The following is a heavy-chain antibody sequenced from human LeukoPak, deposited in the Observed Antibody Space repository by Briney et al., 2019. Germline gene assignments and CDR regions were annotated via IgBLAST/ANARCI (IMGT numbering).Heavy chain of an antibody. D-gene: IGHD5/OR15-5a*01. CDR3: TTEFFGSVYNN. V-gene: IGHV3-15*01. CDR2: IKSQTHGGTT. CDR1: GFTVSSNS. Sequence: GGSLRLSCTVPGFTVSSNSMSWVRQAPGKRLEWVGHIKSQTHGGTTDYAAPVKGRFTISRDDSKKTLYLQMNSLQTEDTGVYHCTTEFFGSVYNNWGQGTLVTVSS. J-gene: IGHJ4*02.